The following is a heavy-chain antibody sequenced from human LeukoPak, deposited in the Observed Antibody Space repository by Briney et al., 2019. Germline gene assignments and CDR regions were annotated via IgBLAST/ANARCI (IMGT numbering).Heavy chain of an antibody. J-gene: IGHJ4*02. CDR1: GASITSHY. CDR3: ARDRRPHWGFDH. V-gene: IGHV4-59*11. CDR2: IYYTGYT. D-gene: IGHD7-27*01. Sequence: PSETLSLTCTVSGASITSHYWSWIRQPPGRGLECIGYIYYTGYTSYDPSLKSRVTISLGTPKNQFSLKLKNVTAADTAVYYCARDRRPHWGFDHWGQGSLVTVSS.